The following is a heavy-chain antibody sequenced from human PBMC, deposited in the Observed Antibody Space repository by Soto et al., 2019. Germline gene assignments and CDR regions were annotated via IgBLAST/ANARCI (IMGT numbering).Heavy chain of an antibody. D-gene: IGHD3-22*01. J-gene: IGHJ4*02. CDR3: AKGAPYYYDSSGYYFDY. V-gene: IGHV3-30*18. CDR1: GFTFSSYG. CDR2: ISYDGSNK. Sequence: PGGSLRLSCAASGFTFSSYGMHWVRQAPGKGLEWVAVISYDGSNKYYADSVKGRFTISRDNSKNTLYLQMNSLRAEDTAVYYCAKGAPYYYDSSGYYFDYWGQGTLVTVSS.